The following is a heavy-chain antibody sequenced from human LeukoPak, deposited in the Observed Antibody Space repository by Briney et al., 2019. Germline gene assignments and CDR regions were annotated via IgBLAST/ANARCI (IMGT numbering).Heavy chain of an antibody. D-gene: IGHD3-22*01. V-gene: IGHV3-53*01. J-gene: IGHJ4*02. CDR2: IYSGGST. Sequence: GGSLRLSCAASGFTVSSNYMSWVRQAPGKGLEWVSLIYSGGSTYYADSVKGRFTISRDNSKNTLYLQMNSLRAEDTAVYYCAKSDYYDSSGHPSSSEYRGQGTLVTVSS. CDR1: GFTVSSNY. CDR3: AKSDYYDSSGHPSSSEY.